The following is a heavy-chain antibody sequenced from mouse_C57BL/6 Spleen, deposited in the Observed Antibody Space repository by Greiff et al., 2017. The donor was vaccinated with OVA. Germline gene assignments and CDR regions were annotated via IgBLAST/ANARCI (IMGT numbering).Heavy chain of an antibody. CDR1: GFTFSSYG. CDR2: ISSGGSYT. CDR3: ARHGGLLQYFDY. Sequence: EVKLMESGGDLVKPGGSLKLSCAASGFTFSSYGMSWVRQTPDKRLEWVATISSGGSYTYYPDSVKGRFTISRDNAKNTLYLQMSSLKSEDTAMYYCARHGGLLQYFDYWGQGTTLTGSS. D-gene: IGHD2-3*01. J-gene: IGHJ2*01. V-gene: IGHV5-6*01.